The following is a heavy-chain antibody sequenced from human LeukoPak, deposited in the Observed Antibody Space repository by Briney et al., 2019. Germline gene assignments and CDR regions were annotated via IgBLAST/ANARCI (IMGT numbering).Heavy chain of an antibody. CDR1: GYTFTSYG. J-gene: IGHJ4*02. CDR3: ARVCGGDCYSNFDY. D-gene: IGHD2-21*02. Sequence: GASVKVSCKASGYTFTSYGISWVRQAPGQGLEWMGWISAYSGNTNYAQKLQGRVTMTTDTSTSTAYMELRSLRSDDTAVYYCARVCGGDCYSNFDYWGQGTLVTVSS. V-gene: IGHV1-18*01. CDR2: ISAYSGNT.